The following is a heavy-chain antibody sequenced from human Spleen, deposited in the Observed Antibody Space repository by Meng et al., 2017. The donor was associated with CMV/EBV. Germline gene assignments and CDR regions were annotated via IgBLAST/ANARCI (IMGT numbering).Heavy chain of an antibody. V-gene: IGHV3-30*04. Sequence: GESLKISCAASGFTFSNYAMHWVRQAPGEGLEWVAGTPYDGSYKNYADSVKGRFTISRDNSKNTLYLQMNSLRAEDTAVYYCARDPFGSHPYYYYGMDVWGQGTTVTVSS. CDR1: GFTFSNYA. J-gene: IGHJ6*02. CDR2: TPYDGSYK. CDR3: ARDPFGSHPYYYYGMDV. D-gene: IGHD3-16*01.